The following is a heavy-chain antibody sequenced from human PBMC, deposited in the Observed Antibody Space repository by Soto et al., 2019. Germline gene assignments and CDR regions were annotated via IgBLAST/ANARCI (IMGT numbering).Heavy chain of an antibody. CDR3: ARLKDYYDILTRYYDTRTLVS. V-gene: IGHV1-3*01. J-gene: IGHJ4*02. CDR1: GYTFTSYA. Sequence: QVQLVQSGAEVKKPGASVKVSCKASGYTFTSYAMHWVRQAPGQRHEWMGWINAGNVNTKYSQKFQGRVTITRDTSASPAYMVLSSMSTQNTAVDYCARLKDYYDILTRYYDTRTLVSWGQGILVTVSS. CDR2: INAGNVNT. D-gene: IGHD3-9*01.